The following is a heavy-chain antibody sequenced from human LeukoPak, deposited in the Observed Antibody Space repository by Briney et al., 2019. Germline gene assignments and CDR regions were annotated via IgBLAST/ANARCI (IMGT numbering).Heavy chain of an antibody. CDR3: ATVPLGDLYFDY. CDR1: GYTLTELS. D-gene: IGHD3-16*01. V-gene: IGHV1-24*01. Sequence: ASVKVSCKVSGYTLTELSMHWVRQAPGKGLEWMRGFDPEDGETIYAQKFQGRVTMTEDTSTDTAYMELSSLRSEDTAVYYCATVPLGDLYFDYWGQGTLVTVSS. J-gene: IGHJ4*02. CDR2: FDPEDGET.